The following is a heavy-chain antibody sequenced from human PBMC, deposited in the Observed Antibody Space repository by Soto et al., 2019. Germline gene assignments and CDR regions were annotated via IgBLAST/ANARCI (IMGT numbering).Heavy chain of an antibody. Sequence: PSETLSLTCAVYGGSFSGYYWSWIRQPPGKGLEWIGEINHSGSTNYNPSLKSRVTISVDTSKNQFSLKLSSVTAADTAVYYCARGSGYYFWSGYYTGWFDPWGQGTLVTVSS. V-gene: IGHV4-34*01. D-gene: IGHD3-3*01. CDR1: GGSFSGYY. J-gene: IGHJ5*02. CDR2: INHSGST. CDR3: ARGSGYYFWSGYYTGWFDP.